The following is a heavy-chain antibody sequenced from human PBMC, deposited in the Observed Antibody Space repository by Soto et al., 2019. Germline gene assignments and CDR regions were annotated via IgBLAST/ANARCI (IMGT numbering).Heavy chain of an antibody. CDR1: GYKFITHY. CDR3: ARDSSASATSYSFDN. D-gene: IGHD6-25*01. CDR2: INPNGGGT. V-gene: IGHV1-46*01. J-gene: IGHJ4*02. Sequence: ASVKVSCKXSGYKFITHYMPWVRQVPGVGLEWMGIINPNGGGTDYSQKFQGRVTMTSDTSANTVHMELSSLRSEDTGVYFCARDSSASATSYSFDNWGQGTLVTVSS.